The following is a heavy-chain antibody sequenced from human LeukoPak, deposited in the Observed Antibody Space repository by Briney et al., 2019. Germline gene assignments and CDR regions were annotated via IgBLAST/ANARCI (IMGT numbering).Heavy chain of an antibody. CDR3: ARGLRITIFGVAYFDY. V-gene: IGHV4-34*01. D-gene: IGHD3-3*01. CDR1: GGSFSGYY. CDR2: INHSGST. Sequence: PSETLSPTCAVYGGSFSGYYWSWIRQPPGKGLEWIGEINHSGSTNYNPSPKSRVTISVDTSKNQFSLKLSSVTAADTAVYYCARGLRITIFGVAYFDYWGQGTLVTVSS. J-gene: IGHJ4*02.